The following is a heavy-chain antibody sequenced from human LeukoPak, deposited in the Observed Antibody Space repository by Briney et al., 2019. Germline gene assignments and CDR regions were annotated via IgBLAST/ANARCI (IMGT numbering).Heavy chain of an antibody. J-gene: IGHJ4*02. CDR1: GGSISSYY. V-gene: IGHV3-7*01. CDR2: IKEDGSEK. D-gene: IGHD3-22*01. CDR3: ARDLDINMRLVVIKGGIDY. Sequence: PSETLSLTCTVSGGSISSYYWSWIRQPPGKGLEWVANIKEDGSEKNYVDSVKGRFTISRDNAKKSLHLQMNSLRAEDTAVYYCARDLDINMRLVVIKGGIDYWGQGTLVTVSS.